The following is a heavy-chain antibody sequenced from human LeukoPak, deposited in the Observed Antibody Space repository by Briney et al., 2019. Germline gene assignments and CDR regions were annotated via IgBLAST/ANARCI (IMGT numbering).Heavy chain of an antibody. Sequence: ASVKVSCKASGYTFAGYYMNWVRQAPGQGLEWMGGIIPIFGKAKYAEKFQGRVTITEDESTSTAYIELSSLRSEDTAVYSCARDRFAGRWLQLISPGVFDYWGQGTLVTVSS. CDR3: ARDRFAGRWLQLISPGVFDY. D-gene: IGHD5-24*01. CDR2: IIPIFGKA. CDR1: GYTFAGYY. J-gene: IGHJ4*02. V-gene: IGHV1-69*13.